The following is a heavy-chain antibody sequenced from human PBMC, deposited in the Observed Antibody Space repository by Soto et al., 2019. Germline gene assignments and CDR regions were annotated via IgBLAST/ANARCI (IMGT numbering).Heavy chain of an antibody. CDR2: ISSSSSVI. CDR3: ARNSYYDTSGNLPPDF. CDR1: GFILSDCA. D-gene: IGHD3-22*01. J-gene: IGHJ4*02. Sequence: GGSLRLSCATSGFILSDCAMNWFRQAPGKGLEWVSYISSSSSVIDYADSVKGRFTVSRDNARNSLYLQMNSLRAEDTAVYYCARNSYYDTSGNLPPDFWGQGTVVTVSS. V-gene: IGHV3-48*01.